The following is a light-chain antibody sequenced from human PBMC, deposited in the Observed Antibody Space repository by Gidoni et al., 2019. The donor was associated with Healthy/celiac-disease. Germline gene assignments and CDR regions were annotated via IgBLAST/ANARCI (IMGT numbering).Light chain of an antibody. CDR3: QQYGSSPRT. CDR2: GAS. V-gene: IGKV3-20*01. CDR1: QSVSSSY. J-gene: IGKJ2*01. Sequence: ESGLTQSTGTLSLSPGERATLSCRASQSVSSSYLAWYQQKPGQAPRLLIYGASSRATGIPDRFSGSGSGTDFTLTISRLEPEDFAVYYCQQYGSSPRTFGQGTKLEIK.